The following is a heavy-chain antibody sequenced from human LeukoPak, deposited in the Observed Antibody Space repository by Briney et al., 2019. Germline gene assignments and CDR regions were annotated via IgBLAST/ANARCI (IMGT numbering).Heavy chain of an antibody. Sequence: KYGESLKISCKGFGYNFTNFWTGWVRQMPGKGLEWMGVINPADSETRYSPSFQGPVTISADKSMNTAYLQWTTVQASDTAMYYCARQRCVSGRCYHTNVFDIWGQGTMVTISS. D-gene: IGHD2-15*01. CDR3: ARQRCVSGRCYHTNVFDI. V-gene: IGHV5-51*01. CDR2: INPADSET. CDR1: GYNFTNFW. J-gene: IGHJ3*02.